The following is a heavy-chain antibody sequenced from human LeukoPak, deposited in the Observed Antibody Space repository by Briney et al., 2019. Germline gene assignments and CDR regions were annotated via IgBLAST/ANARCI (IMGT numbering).Heavy chain of an antibody. D-gene: IGHD6-19*01. V-gene: IGHV3-48*01. CDR2: ISSSSSTI. Sequence: PGGSLRLSCAASGFTFSSYSMNWVRQAPGKGLEWVSYISSSSSTIYYADSVKGRFTISRDNAKNSLYLQMNSLRAGDTAVYYCARGRGVSSGWYFDYWGQGTLVTVSS. J-gene: IGHJ4*02. CDR1: GFTFSSYS. CDR3: ARGRGVSSGWYFDY.